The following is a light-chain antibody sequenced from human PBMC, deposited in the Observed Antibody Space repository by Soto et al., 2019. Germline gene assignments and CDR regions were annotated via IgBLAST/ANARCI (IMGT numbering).Light chain of an antibody. Sequence: EIVLTQSPGTLSVSPGERATLSCTASQSLRSNFLAWYQQKPGQAPRLLIYDASSRAAGIPDRFSGSGSGTDFTLTLSSLEPEDFAVYYCQQYGNSPTFGQGTKVDIK. CDR2: DAS. V-gene: IGKV3-20*01. CDR1: QSLRSNF. CDR3: QQYGNSPT. J-gene: IGKJ1*01.